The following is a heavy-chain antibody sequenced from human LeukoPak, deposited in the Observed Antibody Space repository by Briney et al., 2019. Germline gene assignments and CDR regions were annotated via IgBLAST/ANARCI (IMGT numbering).Heavy chain of an antibody. J-gene: IGHJ6*02. D-gene: IGHD5-12*01. CDR3: AKVATMGDYYGMDV. Sequence: GGSLRLSCAASGFTFSSYSMSWVRQAPGKGLEWVSAISGSGGSTYYADSVKGRFTISRDNSKNTLYLQMNSLRAEDTAVYYCAKVATMGDYYGMDVWGQGTTVTVSS. V-gene: IGHV3-23*01. CDR2: ISGSGGST. CDR1: GFTFSSYS.